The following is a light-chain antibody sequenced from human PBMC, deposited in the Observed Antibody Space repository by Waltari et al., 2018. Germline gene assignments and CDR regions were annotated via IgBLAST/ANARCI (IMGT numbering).Light chain of an antibody. Sequence: DIVVTQSPLSLPVTPGEPASIPCRSSPSLLDTNGYNLLDWYLQKPGQSPQLLIYFGSNRASGVPDRFSGSGSGRDFTLKISRVEAEDVGVYYCMQALQTPWTFGQGTKVEIK. J-gene: IGKJ1*01. V-gene: IGKV2-28*01. CDR1: PSLLDTNGYNL. CDR3: MQALQTPWT. CDR2: FGS.